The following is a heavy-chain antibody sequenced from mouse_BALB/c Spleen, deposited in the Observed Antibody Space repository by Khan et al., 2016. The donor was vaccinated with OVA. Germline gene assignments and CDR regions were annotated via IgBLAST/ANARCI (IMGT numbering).Heavy chain of an antibody. J-gene: IGHJ4*01. Sequence: EVQLQESGPGLVKPSQSLSLTCTVTGYSITSNYAWSWIRQFPGNKLEWMGYISYSGSTNYNPSLNSRITVTRDTSENQFFLQLNSVTTEDKDTYYCARQNNYGYALDYWGQGTSVTVSS. V-gene: IGHV3-2*02. CDR3: ARQNNYGYALDY. CDR1: GYSITSNYA. D-gene: IGHD1-1*01. CDR2: ISYSGST.